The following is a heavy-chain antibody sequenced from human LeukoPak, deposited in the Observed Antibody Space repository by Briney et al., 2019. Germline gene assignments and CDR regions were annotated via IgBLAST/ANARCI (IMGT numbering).Heavy chain of an antibody. J-gene: IGHJ4*02. CDR3: ATNYGGNKGPAFDY. Sequence: ASVKVSCKVSGYTLTELSMHWVRQAPGKGLEWMGGFDPEDGETIYAQKFQGIVTMTEDTSTDTAYMELSSLRSEDTAVYYCATNYGGNKGPAFDYWGQGTLVTVSS. CDR2: FDPEDGET. D-gene: IGHD4-23*01. V-gene: IGHV1-24*01. CDR1: GYTLTELS.